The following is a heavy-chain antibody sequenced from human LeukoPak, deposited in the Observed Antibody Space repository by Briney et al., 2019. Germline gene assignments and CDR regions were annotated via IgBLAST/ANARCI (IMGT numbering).Heavy chain of an antibody. CDR3: AKGNRRKVGKNYYYYYYMDV. Sequence: PGGSLRLSCVASRFTFSNYWMTWVRQAPGKGLERVANIKTDGGETYYIESVKGRFTISRDNARNSLYLQMNSLRAEDTALYYCAKGNRRKVGKNYYYYYYMDVWGKGTTVTISS. D-gene: IGHD3-10*01. CDR2: IKTDGGET. J-gene: IGHJ6*03. CDR1: RFTFSNYW. V-gene: IGHV3-7*03.